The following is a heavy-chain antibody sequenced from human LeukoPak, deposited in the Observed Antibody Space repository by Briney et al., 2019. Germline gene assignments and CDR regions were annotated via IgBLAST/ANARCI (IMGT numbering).Heavy chain of an antibody. D-gene: IGHD3-3*01. J-gene: IGHJ6*02. CDR2: IHPSGGAT. V-gene: IGHV1-46*01. CDR3: ARGQIFETMDV. Sequence: ASVKVSCKASGYTFTNYYMHWVRQAPGQGLEWMGVIHPSGGATRYAQKFQGRVTMTRDTSTSTVYIQLSSLRSEDTAVYYCARGQIFETMDVWGQGTTVTAS. CDR1: GYTFTNYY.